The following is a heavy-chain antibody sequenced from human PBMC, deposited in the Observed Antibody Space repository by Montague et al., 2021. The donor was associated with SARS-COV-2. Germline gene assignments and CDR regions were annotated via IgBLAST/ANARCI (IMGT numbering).Heavy chain of an antibody. CDR1: GDSITNHY. Sequence: SETLSLTCSVSGDSITNHYWSWIRHPAGKGLELIGRMHFTGKTNFSPFFSSRLTMSADTSKNQFSLKLTSVTAADTAIYFCARDRFDFGAGRQGTIDFWGQGTLVTVSS. J-gene: IGHJ4*02. CDR3: ARDRFDFGAGRQGTIDF. CDR2: MHFTGKT. D-gene: IGHD3-10*01. V-gene: IGHV4-4*07.